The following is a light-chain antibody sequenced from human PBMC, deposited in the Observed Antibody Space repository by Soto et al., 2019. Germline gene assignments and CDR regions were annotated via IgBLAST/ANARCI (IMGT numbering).Light chain of an antibody. Sequence: IVWTEYAGTLALAPGEGCPLSCMASKSVNSNLAWYQQKPGQAPRLLIYGAPNRATGIPARFSGSGSGTEFTLAISSLQSEDFAVYYCQQSNNWPPWTFGQGTKVDIK. CDR2: GAP. J-gene: IGKJ1*01. V-gene: IGKV3-15*01. CDR1: KSVNSN. CDR3: QQSNNWPPWT.